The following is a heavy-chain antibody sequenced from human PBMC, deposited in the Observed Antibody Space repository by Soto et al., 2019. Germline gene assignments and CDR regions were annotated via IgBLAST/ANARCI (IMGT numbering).Heavy chain of an antibody. J-gene: IGHJ6*02. D-gene: IGHD2-21*02. CDR1: GFTFSSYA. CDR2: ISSSGSTI. Sequence: GGSLRLSCAASGFTFSSYAMSWIRQAPGKGLEWVSYISSSGSTIYYADSVKGRFTISRDNAKNSLYLQMNSLRAEDTAVYYCARFSYGGNLNYYYYYGMDVWGQGTTVTVSS. V-gene: IGHV3-11*01. CDR3: ARFSYGGNLNYYYYYGMDV.